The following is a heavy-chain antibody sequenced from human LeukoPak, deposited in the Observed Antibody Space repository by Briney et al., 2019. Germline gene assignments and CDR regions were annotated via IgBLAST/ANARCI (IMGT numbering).Heavy chain of an antibody. D-gene: IGHD1-1*01. V-gene: IGHV3-33*01. CDR2: IWYDGNNK. CDR3: ARGSTGTYAFDI. J-gene: IGHJ3*02. Sequence: GGSLRLSCAASGFTFSSYGMHWVRHAPGKGLEWVAVIWYDGNNKYYADSVKGRFTISRDNSKNTLYLQMNSLRAEDTAVYYCARGSTGTYAFDIWGEGTMVTVSS. CDR1: GFTFSSYG.